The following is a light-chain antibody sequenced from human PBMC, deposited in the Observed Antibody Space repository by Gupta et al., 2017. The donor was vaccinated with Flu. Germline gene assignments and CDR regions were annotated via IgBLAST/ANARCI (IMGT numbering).Light chain of an antibody. V-gene: IGKV1-5*03. CDR2: MAS. CDR3: QQYDTYLAT. J-gene: IGKJ2*01. Sequence: IRNWLAWYQQKPGKAPKLLIYMASNLESGVPSRFSGSGSGTEFTLTISNLQPDDFATYYCQQYDTYLATFGQGTKLEIK. CDR1: IRNW.